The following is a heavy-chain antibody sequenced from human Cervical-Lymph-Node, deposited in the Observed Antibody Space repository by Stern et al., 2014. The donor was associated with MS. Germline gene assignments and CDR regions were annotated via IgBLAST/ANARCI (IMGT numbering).Heavy chain of an antibody. J-gene: IGHJ4*02. CDR1: YWSVSSYY. V-gene: IGHV4-59*02. CDR2: VYYDGSS. Sequence: VQLVESGPGLVKPSETLSLPCTVSYWSVSSYYLSWIRQPPGKGLEWIGYVYYDGSSKYNSSLKRRVSISLDTSRNQFSLKLTSVTAADTAVYYCARVSTSFDDWGPGTLVIVSS. CDR3: ARVSTSFDD. D-gene: IGHD4-11*01.